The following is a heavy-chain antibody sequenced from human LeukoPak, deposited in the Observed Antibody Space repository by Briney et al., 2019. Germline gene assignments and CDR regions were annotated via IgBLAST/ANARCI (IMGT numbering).Heavy chain of an antibody. Sequence: PGGSLRLSCAASGFMFNSYGMHWVRQAPGKGLEWVAVICYDGTNKYYADFVKGRFTISRDNSKNTLYLQMNSLIVEDTAVYYCTGDIRATLDYWGQGTLVTVSS. J-gene: IGHJ4*02. V-gene: IGHV3-33*01. CDR2: ICYDGTNK. CDR1: GFMFNSYG. D-gene: IGHD5-12*01. CDR3: TGDIRATLDY.